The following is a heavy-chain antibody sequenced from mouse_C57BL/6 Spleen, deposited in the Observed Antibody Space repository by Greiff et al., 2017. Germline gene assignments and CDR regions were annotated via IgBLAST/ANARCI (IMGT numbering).Heavy chain of an antibody. D-gene: IGHD2-4*01. CDR3: ARSADYDERYAMDY. CDR1: GYTFTNYW. J-gene: IGHJ4*01. CDR2: IYPGGGYT. V-gene: IGHV1-63*01. Sequence: QVQLKESGAELVRPGTSVKMSCKASGYTFTNYWIGWAKQRPGHGLEWIGDIYPGGGYTNYNEKFKGKATLTADKSSSTAYMQFSSLTSEDSAIYYCARSADYDERYAMDYGGQGTSVTVSS.